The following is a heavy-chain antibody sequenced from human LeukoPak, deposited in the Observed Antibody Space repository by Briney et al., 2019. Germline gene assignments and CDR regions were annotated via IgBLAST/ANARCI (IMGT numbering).Heavy chain of an antibody. Sequence: SETLSLTCTVSGGSISSGGYYWSWIRQHPGKGLEWIGYIYYSGSTYYNPSLKSRVTISVDTSKNQFSLKLSSVTAADTAVYYCARDAYSSGSGWFDPWGRGTLVTVSS. V-gene: IGHV4-31*03. D-gene: IGHD6-19*01. J-gene: IGHJ5*02. CDR2: IYYSGST. CDR1: GGSISSGGYY. CDR3: ARDAYSSGSGWFDP.